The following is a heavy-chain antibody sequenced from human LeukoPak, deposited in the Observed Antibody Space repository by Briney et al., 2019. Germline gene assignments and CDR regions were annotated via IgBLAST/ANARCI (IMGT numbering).Heavy chain of an antibody. CDR1: GYSITSYIF. Sequence: PSETLSLTCAVSGYSITSYIFGCLIRQPPGKSLGVIVIISHLGITYSNPSLKSRFSMSLDTSNTQVSLKMKSGTASDPARYYCARGVMTSGWYWDSWGQGTPVTVSS. J-gene: IGHJ1*01. D-gene: IGHD6-19*01. V-gene: IGHV4-38-2*01. CDR3: ARGVMTSGWYWDS. CDR2: ISHLGIT.